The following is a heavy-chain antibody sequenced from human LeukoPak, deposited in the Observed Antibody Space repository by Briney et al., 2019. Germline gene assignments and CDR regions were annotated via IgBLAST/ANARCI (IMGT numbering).Heavy chain of an antibody. J-gene: IGHJ4*02. CDR1: GFTLSDYW. V-gene: IGHV3-7*03. CDR3: ATDWAARD. D-gene: IGHD3-16*01. Sequence: GGSLRLSCAASGFTLSDYWMSCVRQAPGKGLEWVANIKQDGSEKYNVDSVKGRFTISRDNAKNSLYLQMKSLRAEDTAVYYCATDWAARDWGQGSLVTVSS. CDR2: IKQDGSEK.